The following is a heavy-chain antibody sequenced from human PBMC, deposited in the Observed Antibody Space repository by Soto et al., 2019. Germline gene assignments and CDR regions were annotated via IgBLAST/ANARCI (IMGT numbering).Heavy chain of an antibody. CDR2: ISYDGSNK. CDR3: ARDGTYSDYYYYGMDV. CDR1: GFTFSSYA. D-gene: IGHD1-26*01. Sequence: QVQLVESGGGVVQPGRSLRLSCAASGFTFSSYAMHWVRQAPGKGLEWVAVISYDGSNKYYADSVKGRFTISRDNSKNTLYLHMNSLRAEDTAVYYCARDGTYSDYYYYGMDVWGQGTTVTVSS. J-gene: IGHJ6*02. V-gene: IGHV3-30-3*01.